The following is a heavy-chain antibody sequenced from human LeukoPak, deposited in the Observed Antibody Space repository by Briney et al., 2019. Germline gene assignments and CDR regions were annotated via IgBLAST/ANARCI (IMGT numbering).Heavy chain of an antibody. CDR2: IRSKADSYAT. V-gene: IGHV3-73*01. CDR3: AKARARDFDWLYDY. CDR1: GFTFSGSA. J-gene: IGHJ4*02. D-gene: IGHD3-9*01. Sequence: GGSLRLSCAASGFTFSGSAMHWVRQASGKGLEWVGRIRSKADSYATAYAASVKGRFTICRYDSKNTAYLQMNSLKTEDTAVYYCAKARARDFDWLYDYWGQGTLVTVSS.